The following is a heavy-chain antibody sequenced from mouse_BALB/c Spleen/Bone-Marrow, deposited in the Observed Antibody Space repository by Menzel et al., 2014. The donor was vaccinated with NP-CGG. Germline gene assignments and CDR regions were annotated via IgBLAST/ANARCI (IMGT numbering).Heavy chain of an antibody. J-gene: IGHJ4*01. CDR2: IYPGDGDT. CDR1: GYAFSSYW. V-gene: IGHV1-80*01. CDR3: ARWYRDPHFAMDY. D-gene: IGHD2-14*01. Sequence: VQLPQSGAELVRPGSSVKISCKASGYAFSSYWMNWVKQRPGQGLEWIGQIYPGDGDTNYNGNFKDKATLTVDRSSSTAFMQLSSLTSEDSAVYFCARWYRDPHFAMDYWGPGTSVTVSS.